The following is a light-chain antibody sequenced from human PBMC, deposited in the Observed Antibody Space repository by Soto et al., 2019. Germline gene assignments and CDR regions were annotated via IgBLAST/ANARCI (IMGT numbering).Light chain of an antibody. CDR2: DAF. Sequence: TVLTQSPATLSLSPGERATLSCKASQSIGNSLGWFQQKPGQAPRLLIDDAFNRATGIPAWFTGSGSGSDFTLTISSLEPEDFGVYYCRQRYNWPLTFGGGTKVEIK. V-gene: IGKV3-11*01. CDR1: QSIGNS. CDR3: RQRYNWPLT. J-gene: IGKJ4*01.